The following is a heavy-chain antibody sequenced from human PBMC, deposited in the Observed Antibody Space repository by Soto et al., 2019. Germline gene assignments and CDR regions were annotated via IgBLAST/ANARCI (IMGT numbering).Heavy chain of an antibody. Sequence: ASVKVSCKASGYTFTSHGISWVRQAPGQGLEWVGWVSGYNGHAEYAQKVQGRVTMTTDTSTTAAHMELRSLSSDDTAVYYCARDRDSSAWPPSVAFDIWGQGTMVTVSS. J-gene: IGHJ3*02. D-gene: IGHD6-19*01. V-gene: IGHV1-18*01. CDR2: VSGYNGHA. CDR3: ARDRDSSAWPPSVAFDI. CDR1: GYTFTSHG.